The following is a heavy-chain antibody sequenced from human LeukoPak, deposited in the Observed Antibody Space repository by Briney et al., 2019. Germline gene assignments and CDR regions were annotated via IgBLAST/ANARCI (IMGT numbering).Heavy chain of an antibody. CDR2: INHSGST. CDR1: GGSFSGYY. Sequence: SETLSLTCAVYGGSFSGYYWSWIRQPPGKGLEWIGEINHSGSTNYNPSLKSRVTISVDTFKNQFSLKLSSVTAADTAVYYCASGYCSSTSCSISSRYYYYGMDVWGQGTTVTVSS. CDR3: ASGYCSSTSCSISSRYYYYGMDV. V-gene: IGHV4-34*01. J-gene: IGHJ6*02. D-gene: IGHD2-2*01.